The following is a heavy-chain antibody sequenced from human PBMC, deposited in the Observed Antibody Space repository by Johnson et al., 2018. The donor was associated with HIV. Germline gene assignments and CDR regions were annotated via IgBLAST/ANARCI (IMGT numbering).Heavy chain of an antibody. J-gene: IGHJ3*02. CDR1: GFTFSSYA. CDR2: IKSKTAGGTP. D-gene: IGHD6-13*01. Sequence: VQLVESGGGVVHPGRSLSLSCAASGFTFSSYAMNWVRQAPGKGLEWVGRIKSKTAGGTPDYAAPVKGRSTISRDVSKNTLYLQMNSLKTEDTPVYCCSRQQLSRNVAFDIWGQGTMVTVSS. CDR3: SRQQLSRNVAFDI. V-gene: IGHV3-15*01.